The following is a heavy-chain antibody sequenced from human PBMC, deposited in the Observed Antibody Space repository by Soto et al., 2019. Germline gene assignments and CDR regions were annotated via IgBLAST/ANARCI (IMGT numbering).Heavy chain of an antibody. CDR2: ISYDGSNN. Sequence: ESGGGVVQPGRSLRLSCAASGFTFSSYAMHWVRQAPDKGLEWVAVISYDGSNNYYADSVKGRFTISRDNSKNTLYLQMNSLRAEDTAVYYCARGGYSGYAFDYWGQGTLVTVSS. CDR3: ARGGYSGYAFDY. J-gene: IGHJ4*02. CDR1: GFTFSSYA. D-gene: IGHD5-12*01. V-gene: IGHV3-30-3*01.